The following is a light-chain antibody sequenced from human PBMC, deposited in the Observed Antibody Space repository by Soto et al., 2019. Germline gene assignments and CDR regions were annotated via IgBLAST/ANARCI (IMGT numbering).Light chain of an antibody. CDR2: DVS. Sequence: QSALTQPASVSGSPGQSIAISCTGTSSDVGGYKYVSWYQQYPGKAPKLMIYDVSNRPTGVPDRFSGSKSGNTASLTISGLQSEDEADYYCSPYTSYTSYVFGTGTKLTVL. CDR3: SPYTSYTSYV. V-gene: IGLV2-14*01. J-gene: IGLJ1*01. CDR1: SSDVGGYKY.